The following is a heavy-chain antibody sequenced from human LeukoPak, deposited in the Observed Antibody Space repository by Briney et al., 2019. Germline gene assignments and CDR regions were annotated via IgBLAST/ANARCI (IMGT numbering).Heavy chain of an antibody. CDR1: GFTFSSYA. J-gene: IGHJ4*02. D-gene: IGHD5-24*01. CDR2: ISSSSSYI. CDR3: ARGDGYNSHFDY. Sequence: PGGSLRLSCAASGFTFSSYAMSWVRQALGKGLEWVSSISSSSSYIYYADSVKGRFTISRDNAKNSLYLQMNSLRAEDTAVYYCARGDGYNSHFDYWGQGTLVTVS. V-gene: IGHV3-21*01.